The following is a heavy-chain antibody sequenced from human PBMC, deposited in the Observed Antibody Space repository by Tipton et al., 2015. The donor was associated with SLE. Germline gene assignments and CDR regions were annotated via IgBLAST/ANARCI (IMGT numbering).Heavy chain of an antibody. D-gene: IGHD2-8*02. Sequence: QLVQSGPEVKKPGTSVKVSCKASGFTFSTSAMHWVRQARGQRLEWIGRIVVGSGLTTYAQKFQERVTISSDMSTTTVFLELSSLGSEDTAMYYCAATVTALSGAVYYGMGVWGHGTTVTVSS. CDR2: IVVGSGLT. J-gene: IGHJ6*02. V-gene: IGHV1-58*02. CDR3: AATVTALSGAVYYGMGV. CDR1: GFTFSTSA.